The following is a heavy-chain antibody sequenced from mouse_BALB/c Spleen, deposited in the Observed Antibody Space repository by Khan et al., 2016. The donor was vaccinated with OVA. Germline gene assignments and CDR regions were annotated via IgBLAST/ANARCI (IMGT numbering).Heavy chain of an antibody. CDR2: IYPGTDNT. J-gene: IGHJ2*01. D-gene: IGHD3-2*02. Sequence: QVHVKQSGAELVRPGASVKLSCKTSGYIFTSYWIHWVKQRSGQGLEWIARIYPGTDNTSYNEKLKDKATVTADKSSSTAYMQLSSLKSEDSAVYFCAREEALYYFDYWGQGTTLTVSS. CDR1: GYIFTSYW. V-gene: IGHV1S132*01. CDR3: AREEALYYFDY.